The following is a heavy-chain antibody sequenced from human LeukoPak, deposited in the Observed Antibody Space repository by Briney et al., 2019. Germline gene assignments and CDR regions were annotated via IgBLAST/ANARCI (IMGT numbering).Heavy chain of an antibody. V-gene: IGHV4-34*01. CDR2: INHSGST. D-gene: IGHD2-2*01. J-gene: IGHJ4*02. CDR3: ARAKPTYCSSTSCPYDKGDY. CDR1: GGSFSGYY. Sequence: NPSETLSLTCAVYGGSFSGYYWSWIRQPPGKGLEWIGEINHSGSTNYNPSLKSRVTISVDTSKNQFSLKLSSVTAADTAVYYCARAKPTYCSSTSCPYDKGDYWGQGALVTVSS.